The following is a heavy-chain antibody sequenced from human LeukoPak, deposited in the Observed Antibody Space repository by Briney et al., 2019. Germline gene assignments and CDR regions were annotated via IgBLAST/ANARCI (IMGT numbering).Heavy chain of an antibody. CDR3: ARDRESYSSSWYGEYFQH. J-gene: IGHJ1*01. CDR2: ISYDGSNK. D-gene: IGHD6-13*01. Sequence: GGSLRLSCAASGFTFSSYAMHWVRQAPGKALEWVAVISYDGSNKYYADSVKGRFTISRDNSKNTLYLQMNSLRAEDTAVYYCARDRESYSSSWYGEYFQHWGQGTLVTVSS. V-gene: IGHV3-30-3*01. CDR1: GFTFSSYA.